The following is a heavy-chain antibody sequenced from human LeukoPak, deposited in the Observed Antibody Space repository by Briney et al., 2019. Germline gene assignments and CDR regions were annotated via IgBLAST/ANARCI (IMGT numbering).Heavy chain of an antibody. V-gene: IGHV3-21*01. D-gene: IGHD6-19*01. CDR1: GFTFSSYS. J-gene: IGHJ4*02. CDR3: AREDSSGWAGVYYFDY. Sequence: PGGSLRLSCAASGFTFSSYSMNWVRQAPGKGLDWVSSISSSSSYIYYADSVKGRFTISRDNAKNSLYLQMNSLRAEDTAVYYCAREDSSGWAGVYYFDYWGQGTLVTVSS. CDR2: ISSSSSYI.